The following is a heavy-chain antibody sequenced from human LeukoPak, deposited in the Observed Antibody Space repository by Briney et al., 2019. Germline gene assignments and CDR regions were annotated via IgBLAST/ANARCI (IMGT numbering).Heavy chain of an antibody. D-gene: IGHD3-22*01. V-gene: IGHV4-39*01. CDR1: GGSISSSSYY. CDR2: IYYSGST. J-gene: IGHJ1*01. CDR3: ARHYYDSSGYNIYFQH. Sequence: SETLSLTCTVSGGSISSSSYYWGWIRQPPGKGLEWIGSIYYSGSTYYNPSLKSRVTISVDTSKNQSSLKLSSVTAADTAVYYCARHYYDSSGYNIYFQHWGQGTLVTVSS.